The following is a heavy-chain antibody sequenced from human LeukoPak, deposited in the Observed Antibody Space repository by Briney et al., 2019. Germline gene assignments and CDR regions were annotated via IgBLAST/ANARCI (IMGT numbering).Heavy chain of an antibody. CDR1: GFTFSSYG. CDR3: ARAGYCSGGSCYGSDY. V-gene: IGHV3-33*01. Sequence: GGSLRLSCAASGFTFSSYGMHWVRQAPGKGLEWVAAIWYDGSIQYYADSVKGRFTISRDNSKNTLYLQMDSLRAEDTAVYYCARAGYCSGGSCYGSDYWGQGTLVSISS. J-gene: IGHJ4*02. D-gene: IGHD2-15*01. CDR2: IWYDGSIQ.